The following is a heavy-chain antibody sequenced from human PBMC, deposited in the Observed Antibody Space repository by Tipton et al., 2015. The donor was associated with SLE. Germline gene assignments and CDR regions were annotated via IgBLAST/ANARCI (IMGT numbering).Heavy chain of an antibody. CDR2: IKQDGSEK. D-gene: IGHD5-24*01. J-gene: IGHJ4*02. CDR3: ARVAGGDGYKPFDY. V-gene: IGHV3-7*01. Sequence: SLRLSCAASGFTFSSYWMSWVRQAPGKGLEWVANIKQDGSEKYYVDSVKGRFTISRDNAKNSLYLQMNSLRAEDTAVYYCARVAGGDGYKPFDYWGQGTLVTVSS. CDR1: GFTFSSYW.